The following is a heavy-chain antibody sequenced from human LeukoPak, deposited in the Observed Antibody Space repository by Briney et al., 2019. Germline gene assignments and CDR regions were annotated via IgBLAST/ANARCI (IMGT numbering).Heavy chain of an antibody. CDR1: GFTFSYYG. CDR3: ARDADTSEFFSWLDL. Sequence: GGSLRLSCAASGFTFSYYGMQWVRQAPGKGLEWVALIWHDGGKRYYADSVKGRFTVSRDNSKNTLYLQMTTLRAEDTAVYYCARDADTSEFFSWLDLWGQGTLVTVSS. D-gene: IGHD3-22*01. J-gene: IGHJ5*02. V-gene: IGHV3-33*01. CDR2: IWHDGGKR.